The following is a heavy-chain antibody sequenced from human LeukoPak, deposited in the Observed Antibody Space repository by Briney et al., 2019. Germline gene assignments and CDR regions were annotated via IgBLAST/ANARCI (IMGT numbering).Heavy chain of an antibody. CDR3: ARDRVGGSFDY. J-gene: IGHJ4*02. CDR1: GFAFSSYA. D-gene: IGHD6-19*01. V-gene: IGHV3-48*01. CDR2: ITGDSGTI. Sequence: GGSLRLSCAASGFAFSSYAMNWVRQAPGKGLEWVSFITGDSGTIYYVDSMKGRFTISRDNAKNSLYLQIDNLRAEDTAEYYCARDRVGGSFDYWGQGTPVTVSS.